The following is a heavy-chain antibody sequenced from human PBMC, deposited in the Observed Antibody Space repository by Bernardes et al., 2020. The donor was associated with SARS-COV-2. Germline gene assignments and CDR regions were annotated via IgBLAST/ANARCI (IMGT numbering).Heavy chain of an antibody. CDR1: GFTFSNYW. CDR3: ARGTGNYGDWDY. J-gene: IGHJ4*02. D-gene: IGHD1-7*01. Sequence: GGSLRLSRAASGFTFSNYWIHWVRQAPGKGLVWVSRINTDGSTTSYADSVRGRFTISRDHAKNTVYLQMNSLRDEDTAVYYCARGTGNYGDWDYWGQGTLVSVSS. V-gene: IGHV3-74*01. CDR2: INTDGSTT.